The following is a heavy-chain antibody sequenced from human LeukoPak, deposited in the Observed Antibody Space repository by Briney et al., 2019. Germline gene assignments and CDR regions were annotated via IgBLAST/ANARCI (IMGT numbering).Heavy chain of an antibody. CDR3: TREIGYSSSSFDY. D-gene: IGHD6-13*01. Sequence: GGSLRLSCTASGFTFGDYAMSWFRQAPGKGLEWVGFIRSKAYGGTTEYAASVKGRFTISRDDSKSIAYLQMNSLKTEDTAVYYCTREIGYSSSSFDYWGQGTLVTVSS. CDR1: GFTFGDYA. J-gene: IGHJ4*02. CDR2: IRSKAYGGTT. V-gene: IGHV3-49*03.